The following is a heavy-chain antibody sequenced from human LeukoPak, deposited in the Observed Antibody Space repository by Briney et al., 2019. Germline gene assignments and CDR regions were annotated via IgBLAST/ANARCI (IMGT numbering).Heavy chain of an antibody. Sequence: SETLSLICTVSGGSISSYYWSWLRQPPGKGLEWIGYIYYSGSTNYNPSLKSRVTISVDTSKNQFSLKLSSVTAADTAVYYCARYSGSYRGWFDHWGQGTLVTVSS. J-gene: IGHJ5*02. CDR3: ARYSGSYRGWFDH. CDR2: IYYSGST. CDR1: GGSISSYY. D-gene: IGHD1-26*01. V-gene: IGHV4-59*01.